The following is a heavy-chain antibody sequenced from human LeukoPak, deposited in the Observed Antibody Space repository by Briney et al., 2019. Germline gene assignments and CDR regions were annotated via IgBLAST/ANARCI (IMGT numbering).Heavy chain of an antibody. D-gene: IGHD4-11*01. CDR1: GGSFSGYY. CDR3: ARGTVTTWYYYYYYYMDV. J-gene: IGHJ6*03. V-gene: IGHV4-34*01. CDR2: INHSGST. Sequence: SETLSLTCAVYGGSFSGYYWSWIRQPPGKGLEWIGEINHSGSTNYNPSLKSQVTISVDTSKNQFSLKLSSVTAADTAVYYCARGTVTTWYYYYYYYMDVWGKGTSVTVSS.